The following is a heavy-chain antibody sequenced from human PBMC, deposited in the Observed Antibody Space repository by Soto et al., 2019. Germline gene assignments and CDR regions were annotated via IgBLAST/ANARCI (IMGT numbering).Heavy chain of an antibody. CDR3: AREVSYDSSVHYS. Sequence: PSETLSLTCTVSGGSISSSSYYWGWIRQPPGKGLEWIGSIYYSGSTYYNPSLKSRVTISVDTSKNQFSLKLSSVTAADTAVYYCAREVSYDSSVHYSSGQGSLVIVSS. CDR2: IYYSGST. V-gene: IGHV4-39*02. CDR1: GGSISSSSYY. J-gene: IGHJ5*02. D-gene: IGHD3-22*01.